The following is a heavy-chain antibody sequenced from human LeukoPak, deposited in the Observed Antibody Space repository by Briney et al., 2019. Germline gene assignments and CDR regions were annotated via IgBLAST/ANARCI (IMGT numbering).Heavy chain of an antibody. D-gene: IGHD1-26*01. CDR3: AKGVGTSYHYHMDV. CDR1: GFTFSSYG. Sequence: GGSLRLSCAASGFTFSSYGMHWVRQAPGKGLEWVAVIWYDGSNKYYADSVKGRFTISRDNAKNSLYLQMNSLRAEDMALYYCAKGVGTSYHYHMDVWGKGTTVIVSS. CDR2: IWYDGSNK. V-gene: IGHV3-33*03. J-gene: IGHJ6*03.